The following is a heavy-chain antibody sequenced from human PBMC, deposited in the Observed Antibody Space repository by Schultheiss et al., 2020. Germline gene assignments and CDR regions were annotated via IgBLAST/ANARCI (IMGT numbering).Heavy chain of an antibody. Sequence: ASVKVSCKASGYTFTGYYIHWMRQAPGQGLEWMGWISAYNGNTNYAQKLQGRVTMTTDTSTSTAYMELRSLRSDDTAVYYCARGSRYSSSSGLGLYYYYYYMDVWGKGATVTVSS. CDR1: GYTFTGYY. J-gene: IGHJ6*03. CDR3: ARGSRYSSSSGLGLYYYYYYMDV. CDR2: ISAYNGNT. D-gene: IGHD6-6*01. V-gene: IGHV1-18*04.